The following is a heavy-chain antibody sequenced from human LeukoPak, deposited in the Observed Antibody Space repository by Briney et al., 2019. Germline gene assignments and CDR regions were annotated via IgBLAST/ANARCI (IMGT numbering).Heavy chain of an antibody. CDR2: INHSGST. D-gene: IGHD2-15*01. V-gene: IGHV4-34*01. CDR1: GGSLSGYY. J-gene: IGHJ4*02. Sequence: SETLSLTCAVYGGSLSGYYWSWVRQPPGKGLEWVGEINHSGSTNYKPSHKRRVTISVDTSKNEFSLKLSSVTAADTAVYYCAGGRLPPYYFDYWGQGTLVTVSS. CDR3: AGGRLPPYYFDY.